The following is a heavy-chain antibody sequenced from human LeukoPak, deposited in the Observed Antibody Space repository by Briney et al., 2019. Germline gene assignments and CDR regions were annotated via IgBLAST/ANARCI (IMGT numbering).Heavy chain of an antibody. V-gene: IGHV3-11*01. CDR1: GFTFSDYY. CDR2: ISSSGSTI. Sequence: GGSLRLSCAASGFTFSDYYMSWIRQAPGKGLEWVSYISSSGSTIYYADSVKGRFTISRDNAKNSLYLQINSLRAEDTAVYYCARAGFEQQLVHFQHWGQGTLVTVSS. J-gene: IGHJ1*01. CDR3: ARAGFEQQLVHFQH. D-gene: IGHD6-13*01.